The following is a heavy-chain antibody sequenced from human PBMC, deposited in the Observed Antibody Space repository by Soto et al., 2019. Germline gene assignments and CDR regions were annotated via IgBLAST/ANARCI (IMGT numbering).Heavy chain of an antibody. J-gene: IGHJ6*02. CDR1: GFTFSGYA. CDR3: ARGSSDAIYYYYGMDV. Sequence: GGSLRLSCAASGFTFSGYAMHWVRQSPGKGLEWVAVISYDGSNKYYADSVKGRFTISRDNSKNTLYLQMNSLRAEDTAVYYCARGSSDAIYYYYGMDVWGQGTTVTVSS. D-gene: IGHD6-25*01. V-gene: IGHV3-30-3*01. CDR2: ISYDGSNK.